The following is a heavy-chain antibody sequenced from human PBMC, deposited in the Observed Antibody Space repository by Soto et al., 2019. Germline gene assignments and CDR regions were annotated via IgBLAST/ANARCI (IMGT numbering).Heavy chain of an antibody. CDR2: IDPSSGSA. V-gene: IGHV1-46*01. CDR1: GYTFTSYY. Sequence: QVQLVQSGAEVKKPGASVKVSCKASGYTFTSYYLHWVRQAPGQGLEWMGIIDPSSGSAKYAQKLQGRRTMTRDTSAKTVYMDLSSLRSEETGVYYCARELATIRGVYFDYWGQGSLVSVSS. D-gene: IGHD5-12*01. CDR3: ARELATIRGVYFDY. J-gene: IGHJ4*02.